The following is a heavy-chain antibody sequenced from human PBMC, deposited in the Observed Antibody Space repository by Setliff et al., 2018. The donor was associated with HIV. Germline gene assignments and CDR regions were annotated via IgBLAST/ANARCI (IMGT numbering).Heavy chain of an antibody. V-gene: IGHV1-18*01. Sequence: GASVKVSCKTSEYSFVSHGMSWVRQAPGQGLEWMGWISAYNGNTNYAQKLQGRVTMTTDTSTSTAYMELRSLRSDDTAVYYCARDELYYGMDVWGQGTTVTVSS. CDR1: EYSFVSHG. CDR2: ISAYNGNT. CDR3: ARDELYYGMDV. J-gene: IGHJ6*02. D-gene: IGHD1-26*01.